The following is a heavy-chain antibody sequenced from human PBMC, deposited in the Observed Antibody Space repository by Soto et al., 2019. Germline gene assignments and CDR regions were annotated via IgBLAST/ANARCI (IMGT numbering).Heavy chain of an antibody. D-gene: IGHD3-9*01. CDR1: DDFISSYY. J-gene: IGHJ6*02. CDR3: ARADYEILTGSYAMDV. V-gene: IGHV4-4*07. CDR2: VSTNGAT. Sequence: SETLSLTCTVSDDFISSYYWNGIRQPAGKGLEWIGRVSTNGATNYNPSLESRVTMSVDTSKNQFSLKLTSVTAADTAVYFCARADYEILTGSYAMDVWGQGTTVPVSS.